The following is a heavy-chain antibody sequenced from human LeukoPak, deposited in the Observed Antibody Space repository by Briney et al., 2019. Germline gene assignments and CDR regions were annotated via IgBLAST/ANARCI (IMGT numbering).Heavy chain of an antibody. CDR2: ISAYNGPK. J-gene: IGHJ6*03. V-gene: IGHV1-18*01. Sequence: ASVRVSCTAAGYNFMPYGISWVRQAPGQGLEWMGWISAYNGPKNFVQKSQGRVTMTPDTSTTTAYMKLRSLRSDDTAVYYCARDLGTVTTGYYDYYTEIWGKGTTVTVSS. CDR1: GYNFMPYG. CDR3: ARDLGTVTTGYYDYYTEI. D-gene: IGHD4-11*01.